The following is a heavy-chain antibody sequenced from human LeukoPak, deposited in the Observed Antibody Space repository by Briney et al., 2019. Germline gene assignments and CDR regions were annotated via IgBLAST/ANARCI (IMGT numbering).Heavy chain of an antibody. Sequence: ASVKVSCKASGGTFSSYAIRWVRQAPGQGLEWMGGIIPIFGTVNYAQKFQGRVTITADKSTSTACMELSSLRSEDTAVYYCARDSTYYYDSSGYHSLDYWGQGTLVSVSS. CDR3: ARDSTYYYDSSGYHSLDY. CDR2: IIPIFGTV. CDR1: GGTFSSYA. V-gene: IGHV1-69*06. J-gene: IGHJ4*02. D-gene: IGHD3-22*01.